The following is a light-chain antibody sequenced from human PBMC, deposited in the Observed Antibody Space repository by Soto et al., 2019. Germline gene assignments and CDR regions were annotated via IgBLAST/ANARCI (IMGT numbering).Light chain of an antibody. CDR1: SSNIGASYD. CDR3: QSYDRSLSGVV. Sequence: QSVLTPPPSVSGAPGQRVTIPCPGSSSNIGASYDVHWYRHLPGTAPKLLIPGFFNRPSGVPDRFSGSKSGSSASLAITGLQAEDEADYYCQSYDRSLSGVVFGGGTKLTVL. J-gene: IGLJ3*02. CDR2: GFF. V-gene: IGLV1-40*01.